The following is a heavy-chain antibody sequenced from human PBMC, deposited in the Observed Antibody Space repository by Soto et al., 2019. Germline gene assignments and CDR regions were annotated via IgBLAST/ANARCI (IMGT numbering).Heavy chain of an antibody. J-gene: IGHJ4*02. CDR3: ASGDCSGGSCYFDY. Sequence: SETLSLTCTVSGGSISSYYWSWIRQPPGKGLEWIGYIYYSGSTNYNPSLKSRVTISVDTSKNQFSLKLSSVTAADTAVYYCASGDCSGGSCYFDYWGQGTLVTVSS. D-gene: IGHD2-15*01. CDR2: IYYSGST. V-gene: IGHV4-59*08. CDR1: GGSISSYY.